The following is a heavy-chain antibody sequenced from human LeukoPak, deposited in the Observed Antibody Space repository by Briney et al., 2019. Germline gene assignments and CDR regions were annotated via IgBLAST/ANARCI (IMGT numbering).Heavy chain of an antibody. D-gene: IGHD3-9*01. CDR1: GFTLGNYW. Sequence: GGSLRLSCAASGFTLGNYWMSWVRQAPGKGLEWIAYINHNAEMIFYPDFVKGRFTISRDNAKSSLYLQMNALRYEDTAIYYCARDHDWAFDLWGQGTLVTVSS. CDR2: INHNAEMI. J-gene: IGHJ4*02. V-gene: IGHV3-48*02. CDR3: ARDHDWAFDL.